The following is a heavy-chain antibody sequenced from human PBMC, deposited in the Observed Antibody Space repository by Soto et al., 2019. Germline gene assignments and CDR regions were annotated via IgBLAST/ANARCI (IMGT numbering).Heavy chain of an antibody. V-gene: IGHV1-69*01. CDR3: AKSLPTNRYSHDYYGVAV. CDR1: GVTFSSHA. Sequence: QVKLVQSGAEVKKPGSSVKVSCTATGVTFSSHAISWVRQAPGHGLEWMGGIIPIIGPPNYAQKFHGRVTITADESTNTAYMELSSLRSEDTAVYYCAKSLPTNRYSHDYYGVAVGGQGTTVTVSS. J-gene: IGHJ6*02. CDR2: IIPIIGPP. D-gene: IGHD2-21*01.